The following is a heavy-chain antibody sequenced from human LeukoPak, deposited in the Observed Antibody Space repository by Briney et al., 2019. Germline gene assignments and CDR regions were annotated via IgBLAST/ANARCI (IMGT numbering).Heavy chain of an antibody. J-gene: IGHJ4*02. CDR2: IYYSGTT. CDR1: GASIDSYY. CDR3: ARDSGGATHDY. Sequence: SETLSLTCTISGASIDSYYWSWIRQPPGKGLEWIGYIYYSGTTNYNPSLKRRVTISVDTSKNQFSLKLSSVTAADTAVYYCARDSGGATHDYWGQGTLVTVSS. V-gene: IGHV4-59*12. D-gene: IGHD1-26*01.